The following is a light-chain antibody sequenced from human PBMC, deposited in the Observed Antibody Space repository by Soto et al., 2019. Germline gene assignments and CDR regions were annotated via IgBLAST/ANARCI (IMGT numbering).Light chain of an antibody. CDR1: QGISSY. J-gene: IGKJ1*01. CDR2: AAS. V-gene: IGKV1-8*01. CDR3: QQDYSYRT. Sequence: AIRMTQSPSSLSASTGDRATITCRASQGISSYLAWYQQKTGKPPKLLIYAASTLQSSVPSRFSGSGSATYITLTISCLQSEDFATYFCQQDYSYRTFGQGTKVEIK.